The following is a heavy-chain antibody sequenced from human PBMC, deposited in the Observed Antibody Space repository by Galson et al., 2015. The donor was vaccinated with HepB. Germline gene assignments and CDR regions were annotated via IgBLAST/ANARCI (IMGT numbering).Heavy chain of an antibody. CDR3: TRNPQSEVLVVVVDATYFYGMDV. V-gene: IGHV3-21*03. CDR2: ISSSSSDI. CDR1: GFTFSNYS. Sequence: SLRLSCAASGFTFSNYSMNWVRQAPGKGLEWVSSISSSSSDIYYADSVRGRFTISRDNAKKSLYLQMNSLRTEDTAVYYCTRNPQSEVLVVVVDATYFYGMDVWGQGTMVTVSS. J-gene: IGHJ3*01. D-gene: IGHD2-15*01.